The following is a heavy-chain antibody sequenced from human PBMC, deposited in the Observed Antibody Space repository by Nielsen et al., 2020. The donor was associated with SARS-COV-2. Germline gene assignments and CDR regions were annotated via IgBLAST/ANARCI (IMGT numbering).Heavy chain of an antibody. V-gene: IGHV4-31*03. D-gene: IGHD3-3*01. Sequence: SETLSLTCTVSGGSISSGGYYWSWIRQHPGKGLEWIGYIYYSGSTYYNPSLKSRVTISVDTSKNQFSLKLSSVTAADTAVYYCARHHYVTFFGVVIVGWSDPWGQGTLVTVSS. CDR3: ARHHYVTFFGVVIVGWSDP. J-gene: IGHJ5*02. CDR1: GGSISSGGYY. CDR2: IYYSGST.